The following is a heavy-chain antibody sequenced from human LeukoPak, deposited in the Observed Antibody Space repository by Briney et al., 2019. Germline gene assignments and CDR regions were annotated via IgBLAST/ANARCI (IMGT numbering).Heavy chain of an antibody. CDR3: TIRTTDFDY. J-gene: IGHJ4*02. D-gene: IGHD1-1*01. V-gene: IGHV3-49*04. CDR2: IRSKAYGGTT. Sequence: PGRSLRLSCTASGFTFGDYAMSWVRQAPGKGLEWVGFIRSKAYGGTTEYAASVKGRFTISRDDSKSIAYLQMNSLKTEDTAVYYCTIRTTDFDYWGQGTLATVSS. CDR1: GFTFGDYA.